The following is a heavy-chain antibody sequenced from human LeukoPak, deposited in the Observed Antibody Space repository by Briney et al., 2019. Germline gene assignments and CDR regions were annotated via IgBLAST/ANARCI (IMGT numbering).Heavy chain of an antibody. CDR3: ARHSRGYDSEFGY. Sequence: SQTMSPTCTVASDSTITYYWSWIRQPPGKGLEWIGYMYYSGSTNYNPSLKSRVTISVDKSRNQFSLTLSSVTAADTAVYYCARHSRGYDSEFGYWGQGTLVTVSS. V-gene: IGHV4-59*08. D-gene: IGHD5-12*01. CDR1: SDSTITYY. CDR2: MYYSGST. J-gene: IGHJ4*02.